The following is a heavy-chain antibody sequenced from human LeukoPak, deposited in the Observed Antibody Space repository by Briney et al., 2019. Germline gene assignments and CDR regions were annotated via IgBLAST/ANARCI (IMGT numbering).Heavy chain of an antibody. CDR3: AREVNCSGGSCYSGYFDY. CDR1: GFTVSSNY. J-gene: IGHJ4*02. D-gene: IGHD2-15*01. Sequence: GGSLRLSCAASGFTVSSNYMSWVRQAPGKGLEWVSVIYSGGSTYYADSVKGRFTISRHNSKNTLYLQMNSLRAEDTAVYYCAREVNCSGGSCYSGYFDYWGQGTLVPVSS. V-gene: IGHV3-53*04. CDR2: IYSGGST.